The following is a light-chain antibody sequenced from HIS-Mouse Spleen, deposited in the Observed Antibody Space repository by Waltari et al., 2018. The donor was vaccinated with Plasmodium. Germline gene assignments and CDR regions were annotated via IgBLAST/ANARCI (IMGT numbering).Light chain of an antibody. CDR3: CSYAGSYTVV. CDR2: DVT. Sequence: QSALTQPRSVSGSPGQSVTISCTGTGSDVGGYHSVSWYQQPPGQAPKLMIYDVTKRPSGVPDRFSGSKSGNTASLTISGLQAEDEADYYCCSYAGSYTVVFGGGTKLTVL. V-gene: IGLV2-11*01. J-gene: IGLJ2*01. CDR1: GSDVGGYHS.